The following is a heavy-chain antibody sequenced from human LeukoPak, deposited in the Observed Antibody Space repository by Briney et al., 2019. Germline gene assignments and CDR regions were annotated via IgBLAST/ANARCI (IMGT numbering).Heavy chain of an antibody. CDR3: ARFSPRAMGNYLDF. J-gene: IGHJ4*02. D-gene: IGHD7-27*01. V-gene: IGHV4-30-2*01. CDR2: IYPRGST. Sequence: EPSETLSLTCAVSGGSISSGSYSWSWIRQPPGKGLEWIGYIYPRGSTYYNPSLKSGVILSLDKSANQFSLNLSSVTAADTAVYYCARFSPRAMGNYLDFWGQGTLVTVSS. CDR1: GGSISSGSYS.